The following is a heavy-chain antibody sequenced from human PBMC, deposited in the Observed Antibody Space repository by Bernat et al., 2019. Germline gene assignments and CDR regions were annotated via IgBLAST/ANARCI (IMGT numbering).Heavy chain of an antibody. CDR3: AREVTVTIKLDYYYYMDV. D-gene: IGHD4-17*01. CDR2: IWYDGSNK. Sequence: QVQLVESGGGVVQPGRSLRLSCAASGFTFSSYGMHWVRQAPGKGLEWVAVIWYDGSNKYYADSMKGRFTISRDNSKNTLYLQMNSLRAEDTAVYYCAREVTVTIKLDYYYYMDVWGKGTTVTVSS. V-gene: IGHV3-33*01. CDR1: GFTFSSYG. J-gene: IGHJ6*03.